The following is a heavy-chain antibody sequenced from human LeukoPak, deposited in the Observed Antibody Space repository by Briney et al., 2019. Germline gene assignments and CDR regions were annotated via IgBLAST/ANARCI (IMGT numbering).Heavy chain of an antibody. CDR2: IIPIFGTA. D-gene: IGHD3-22*01. CDR1: GGTFSSYA. Sequence: SVKVSCKASGGTFSSYAISWVRQAPGQGLEWMGGIIPIFGTANYAQKFQGRVTITTDKSTSTAYMELSSLRSEDTAVYYCARDGEYDSSGYYSYYYYYMDVWGKGTTVTVSS. J-gene: IGHJ6*03. V-gene: IGHV1-69*05. CDR3: ARDGEYDSSGYYSYYYYYMDV.